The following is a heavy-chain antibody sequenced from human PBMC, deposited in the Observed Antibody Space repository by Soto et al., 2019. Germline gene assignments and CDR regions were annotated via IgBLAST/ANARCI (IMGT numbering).Heavy chain of an antibody. CDR2: INPSGGST. V-gene: IGHV1-46*03. D-gene: IGHD3-3*01. CDR1: GYTFTSYY. CDR3: ASGTTIFGVVISDSVDAPDDSYYYMDV. Sequence: ASVKVSCKASGYTFTSYYMHWVRQAPGQGLEWMGIINPSGGSTSYAQKFQGRVTMTRDTSTSTVYMELSSLRSEDTAVYYCASGTTIFGVVISDSVDAPDDSYYYMDVWGKGTMGTVSS. J-gene: IGHJ6*03.